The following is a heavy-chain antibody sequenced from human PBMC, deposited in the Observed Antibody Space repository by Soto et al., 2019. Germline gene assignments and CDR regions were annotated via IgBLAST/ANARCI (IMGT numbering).Heavy chain of an antibody. CDR2: TYYKSRWYN. V-gene: IGHV6-1*01. Sequence: LQTLSLTCVISVDSVSSNSLAWNGVCQSPSRGLEWLGRTYYKSRWYNDYAVSVRRRIAINPDTSKNHFSLQLNSVTPADTAVYYCARSEEDSACYYYGMDVWGQGTTVTVSS. CDR1: VDSVSSNSLA. CDR3: ARSEEDSACYYYGMDV. D-gene: IGHD2-15*01. J-gene: IGHJ6*02.